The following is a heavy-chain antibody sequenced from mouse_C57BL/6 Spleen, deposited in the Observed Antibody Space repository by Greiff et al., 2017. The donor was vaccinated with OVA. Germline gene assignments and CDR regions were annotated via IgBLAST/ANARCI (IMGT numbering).Heavy chain of an antibody. V-gene: IGHV1-61*01. D-gene: IGHD2-5*01. J-gene: IGHJ1*03. CDR1: GYTFTSYW. Sequence: QVQLKQPGAELVRPGSSVKLSCKASGYTFTSYWMDWVKQRPGQGLEWIGNIYPSDSETHYNQKFKDKATLTVDKSSSTAYMQLSSLTSEDSAVYYCARSYYSNYGYFDVWGTGTTVTVSS. CDR3: ARSYYSNYGYFDV. CDR2: IYPSDSET.